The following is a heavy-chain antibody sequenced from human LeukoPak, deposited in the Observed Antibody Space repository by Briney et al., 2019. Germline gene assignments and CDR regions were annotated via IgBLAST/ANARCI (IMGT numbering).Heavy chain of an antibody. CDR1: GFDFKSYG. Sequence: GGSLRLSCAASGFDFKSYGMHWVRQAPGKGLEWLAVIWYDGSNEYYADFVKGRFTIARDNSNKKLYLQMNSLRVEDTAVYYCARLYCGSSSCYADDYWGQGTLVTVSS. V-gene: IGHV3-33*01. D-gene: IGHD2-2*01. J-gene: IGHJ4*02. CDR3: ARLYCGSSSCYADDY. CDR2: IWYDGSNE.